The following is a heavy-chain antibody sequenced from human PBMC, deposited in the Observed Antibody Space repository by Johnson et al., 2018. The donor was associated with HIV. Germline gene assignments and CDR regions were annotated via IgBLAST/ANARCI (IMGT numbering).Heavy chain of an antibody. D-gene: IGHD3-10*01. CDR1: EFILSASS. CDR2: LTYTGGGT. V-gene: IGHV3-64*01. CDR3: AIVQLLADDVFNI. J-gene: IGHJ3*02. Sequence: MMLVESGGGLVQPGGSLRLPCTVSEFILSASSVQWVRQAPGKGLESVSNLTYTGGGTDYASSGKGKFTISRSNSKHSLYFQMNSLRAGDTAVYYCAIVQLLADDVFNIWGQGTMVTVSS.